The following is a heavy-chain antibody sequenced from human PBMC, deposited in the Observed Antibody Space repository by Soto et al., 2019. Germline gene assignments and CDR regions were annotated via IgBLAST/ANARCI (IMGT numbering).Heavy chain of an antibody. J-gene: IGHJ4*02. D-gene: IGHD3-22*01. V-gene: IGHV3-48*02. CDR2: ISSSGDTI. CDR3: AGFNYYDSSGYYRY. CDR1: GFTFSSFK. Sequence: GGSLRLSCAASGFTFSSFKMSWVRQAPGKGLEWISHISSSGDTIYYADSVKGRFTISRDNAKNSLYLQINSPRDEDTAVYYCAGFNYYDSSGYYRYWGQGTLVTVSS.